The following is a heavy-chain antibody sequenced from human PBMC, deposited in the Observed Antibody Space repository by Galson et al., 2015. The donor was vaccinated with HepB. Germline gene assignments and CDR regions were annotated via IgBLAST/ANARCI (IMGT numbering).Heavy chain of an antibody. D-gene: IGHD5-12*01. J-gene: IGHJ6*03. CDR1: GDSVSSNSAA. V-gene: IGHV6-1*01. Sequence: CAISGDSVSSNSAAWNWIRQSPSRGLEWLGRTYYRSKWYNDYAVSVKSRITINPDTSKNQFSLQLNSVTPEDTAVYYCAREPTVDNPYYYYMDVWGKGTTVTVSS. CDR3: AREPTVDNPYYYYMDV. CDR2: TYYRSKWYN.